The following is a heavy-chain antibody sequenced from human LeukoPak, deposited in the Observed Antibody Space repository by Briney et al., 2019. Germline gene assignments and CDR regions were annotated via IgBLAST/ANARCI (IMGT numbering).Heavy chain of an antibody. CDR2: IWYDGSNK. J-gene: IGHJ4*02. CDR3: ARGDRVLPMDY. V-gene: IGHV3-33*01. Sequence: SGGALRLSCAASGFTFSSYGMHWVRQAPGKGLEWVAVIWYDGSNKYYADCVKGRFTISRDNSKNTLYLQMSSPRAEDTAVYYCARGDRVLPMDYWGQGTLVTVSS. D-gene: IGHD3-10*01. CDR1: GFTFSSYG.